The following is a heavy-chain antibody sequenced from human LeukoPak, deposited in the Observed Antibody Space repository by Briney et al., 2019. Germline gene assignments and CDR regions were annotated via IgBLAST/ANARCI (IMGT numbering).Heavy chain of an antibody. CDR3: ARHHTNAMDV. D-gene: IGHD2-2*01. Sequence: GWSLILSCAASGFTFSSYWMHWVGQAPGEGLVWVSRINTDGSGTIYAASVRGRFTISRDNAKNTLYLQMNSLRAEDTAVYYCARHHTNAMDVWGQGTTVTVSS. CDR1: GFTFSSYW. V-gene: IGHV3-74*01. CDR2: INTDGSGT. J-gene: IGHJ6*02.